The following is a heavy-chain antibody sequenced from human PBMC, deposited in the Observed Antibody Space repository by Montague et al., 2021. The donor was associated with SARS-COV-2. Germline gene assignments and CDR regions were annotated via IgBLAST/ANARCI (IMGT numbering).Heavy chain of an antibody. CDR2: INHSGST. CDR1: GGSFSGYY. Sequence: SETRSLTCAVYGGSFSGYYWSWIRQPPGKGLEWIGEINHSGSTNYNPSLKSRVTISVDTSKNQFSLKLSSVTAADTAVYYCARGDIVVVPAAVGIAFYYYYYMDVWGKGTTVTVSS. CDR3: ARGDIVVVPAAVGIAFYYYYYMDV. V-gene: IGHV4-34*01. D-gene: IGHD2-2*01. J-gene: IGHJ6*03.